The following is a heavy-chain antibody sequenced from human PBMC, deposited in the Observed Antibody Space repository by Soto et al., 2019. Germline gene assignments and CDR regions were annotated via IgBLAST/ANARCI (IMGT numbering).Heavy chain of an antibody. Sequence: SGPTLVNPTQTLTLTCTFSGFSLSSSGVGVGWIRQPPGKALEWLALIYWNDDKRYSPSLKSRLTITKDTSKNQVVLTMTNMDPVDTATYFCAHRESLLGDQNWFDPWGQGTLVTVSS. CDR1: GFSLSSSGVG. J-gene: IGHJ5*02. CDR3: AHRESLLGDQNWFDP. D-gene: IGHD3-10*02. V-gene: IGHV2-5*01. CDR2: IYWNDDK.